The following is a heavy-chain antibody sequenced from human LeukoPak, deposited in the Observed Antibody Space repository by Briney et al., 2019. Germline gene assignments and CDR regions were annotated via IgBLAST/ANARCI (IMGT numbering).Heavy chain of an antibody. CDR2: IYYSGST. Sequence: SETLSLTCTVSGGSISSHYWSWIRQPPGKGLEWIGYIYYSGSTNYNPSLKSRVTISVDTSKNQFSLKLSSVTAADTAVYYCARLPYCGGDCYSVNYYYYYGMDVWGQGTTVTVSS. CDR1: GGSISSHY. J-gene: IGHJ6*02. V-gene: IGHV4-59*11. CDR3: ARLPYCGGDCYSVNYYYYYGMDV. D-gene: IGHD2-21*02.